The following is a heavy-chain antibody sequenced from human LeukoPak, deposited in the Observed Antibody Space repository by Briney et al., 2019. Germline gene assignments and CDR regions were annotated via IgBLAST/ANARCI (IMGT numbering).Heavy chain of an antibody. Sequence: GGSLRLSCVVSGITVDNNYMSWVRQAPGKGLEWVSLIYSGDTTHYADSVKGRFSISRDISQNTLYLHMNSLRAEDTAAYYCARVLRGYDSSAYYYHYFDYWGQGTLVTVSS. V-gene: IGHV3-66*01. CDR1: GITVDNNY. D-gene: IGHD3-22*01. CDR2: IYSGDTT. J-gene: IGHJ4*02. CDR3: ARVLRGYDSSAYYYHYFDY.